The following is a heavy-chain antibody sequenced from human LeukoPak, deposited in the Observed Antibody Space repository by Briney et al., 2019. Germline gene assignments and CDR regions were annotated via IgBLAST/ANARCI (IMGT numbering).Heavy chain of an antibody. CDR2: VSGYNGNT. CDR3: ARVLCSGGDCYSLFDY. Sequence: ASVKVSCKASGYTFTRNGISWVRQAPGQGLEWMGWVSGYNGNTNYAQNLQGRVTMTTDTSTSTAYMDLRSLRSDDTAVYYRARVLCSGGDCYSLFDYWGQGTLVTVSS. J-gene: IGHJ4*02. V-gene: IGHV1-18*01. D-gene: IGHD2-15*01. CDR1: GYTFTRNG.